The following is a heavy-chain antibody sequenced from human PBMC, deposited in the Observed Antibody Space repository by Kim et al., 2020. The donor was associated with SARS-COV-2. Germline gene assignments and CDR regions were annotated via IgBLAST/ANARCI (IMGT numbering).Heavy chain of an antibody. CDR2: ISAYNGNT. CDR1: GYTFTSYG. Sequence: ASVKVSCKASGYTFTSYGISWVRQAPGQGLEWMGWISAYNGNTNYAQKLQGRVTMTTDTSTSTAYMELRSLRSDDTAVYYCARYCSSTSCYLVGVTYYYYGMDVWGQGTTVTVSS. J-gene: IGHJ6*02. CDR3: ARYCSSTSCYLVGVTYYYYGMDV. V-gene: IGHV1-18*01. D-gene: IGHD2-2*01.